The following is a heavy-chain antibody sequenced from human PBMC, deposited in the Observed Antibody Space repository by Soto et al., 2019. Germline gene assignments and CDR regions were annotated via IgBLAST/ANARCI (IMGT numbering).Heavy chain of an antibody. V-gene: IGHV3-21*01. Sequence: EVQLVESGGGLVKPGGSLRLSCAASGFTFSSYSMNWVRQAPGKGLEWVSSISSSSSYIYYADSVKGRFTISRDNAKNSLYLQMNSLRAEDTAVYYCARDMATWLVRSFHYYYMDVWGKGTTVTVSS. CDR3: ARDMATWLVRSFHYYYMDV. CDR1: GFTFSSYS. CDR2: ISSSSSYI. J-gene: IGHJ6*03. D-gene: IGHD6-19*01.